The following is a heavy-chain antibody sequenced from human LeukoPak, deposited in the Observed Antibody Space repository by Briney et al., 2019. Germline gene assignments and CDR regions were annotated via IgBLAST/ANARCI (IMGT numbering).Heavy chain of an antibody. CDR3: AREYYSDSSGSDY. CDR2: INQDGSEK. D-gene: IGHD3-22*01. J-gene: IGHJ4*02. Sequence: GGSLRLSCAASGFTFSSYWMSWVRQAPGKGLQWVANINQDGSEKYSVDSVKGRFTISRDDAKNSLYLQMNSLRAEDTAVYYCAREYYSDSSGSDYWGQGTLVTVSS. CDR1: GFTFSSYW. V-gene: IGHV3-7*05.